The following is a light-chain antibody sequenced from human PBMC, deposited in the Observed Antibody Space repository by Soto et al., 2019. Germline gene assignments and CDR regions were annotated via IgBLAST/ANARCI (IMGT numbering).Light chain of an antibody. Sequence: QSVLTQPPSVSGAPGQRVTISCTGSSSNIGAGYDVHWYQQLPGTAPKLLIYGNNNRPSGVPDRFSGFKSGTSASLAITGLQAEDEADYYCQSYDSSVVFGGGTKVTVL. V-gene: IGLV1-40*01. CDR3: QSYDSSVV. J-gene: IGLJ2*01. CDR2: GNN. CDR1: SSNIGAGYD.